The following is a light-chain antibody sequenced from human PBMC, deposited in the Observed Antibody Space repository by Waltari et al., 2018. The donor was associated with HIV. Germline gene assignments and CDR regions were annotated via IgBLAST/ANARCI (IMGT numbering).Light chain of an antibody. CDR3: LSYTGGNRVI. J-gene: IGLJ2*01. CDR2: EVS. Sequence: QSALTQPPSASGSPGQSVPLTCTGTSSDVGGYNYVSWYQQHLGKAPKLLISEVSKRPSGVPDRFSGSKSGNTASLTVSGLQAEDEADYYCLSYTGGNRVIFGGGTKLTVL. CDR1: SSDVGGYNY. V-gene: IGLV2-8*01.